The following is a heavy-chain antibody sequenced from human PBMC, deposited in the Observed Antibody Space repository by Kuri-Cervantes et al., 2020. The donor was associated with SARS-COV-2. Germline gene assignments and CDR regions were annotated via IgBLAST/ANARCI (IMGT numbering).Heavy chain of an antibody. J-gene: IGHJ6*03. CDR1: GGSISSYY. CDR3: ARSGWYSRGVTHFYMDA. Sequence: SETLSPTCTVSGGSISSYYWSWIRQPPGKGLEWIGYIYYSGSTNYNPSLMSRLTISVDTSKNQFSLKLGSVTAADTALYFCARSGWYSRGVTHFYMDAWGKGTMVTVSS. CDR2: IYYSGST. V-gene: IGHV4-59*01. D-gene: IGHD6-19*01.